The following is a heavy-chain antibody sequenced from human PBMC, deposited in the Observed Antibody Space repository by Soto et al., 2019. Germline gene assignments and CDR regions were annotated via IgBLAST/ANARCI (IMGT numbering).Heavy chain of an antibody. CDR3: AKDLRGYSYGYNY. D-gene: IGHD5-18*01. J-gene: IGHJ4*02. CDR2: ISGSGGST. Sequence: EVQLLESGGGLVQPGGSLRLSCAASGFTFSSYAMSWVRQAPGKGLEWVSAISGSGGSTYYADSVKGRFTISRDNSKNTLYLQMNSLRADDTAVYYCAKDLRGYSYGYNYWGQGTLVTVSS. CDR1: GFTFSSYA. V-gene: IGHV3-23*01.